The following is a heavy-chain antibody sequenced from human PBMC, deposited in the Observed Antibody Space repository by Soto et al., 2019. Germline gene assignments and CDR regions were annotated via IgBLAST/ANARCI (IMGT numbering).Heavy chain of an antibody. J-gene: IGHJ6*03. CDR1: GFTFSSYS. Sequence: ESGGGLVQPGGSLRLSCAASGFTFSSYSMNWVRQAPGKGLEWVSYISSSSSTIYYADSVKGRFTISRDNAKNSLYLQMNSLRAEDTAVYYCARDLAPSPYYGYYGPDYYYYMDVWGKGTTVTVSS. CDR2: ISSSSSTI. V-gene: IGHV3-48*01. CDR3: ARDLAPSPYYGYYGPDYYYYMDV. D-gene: IGHD4-17*01.